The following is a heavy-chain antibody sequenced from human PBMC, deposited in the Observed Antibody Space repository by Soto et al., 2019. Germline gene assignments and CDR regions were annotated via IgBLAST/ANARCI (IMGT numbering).Heavy chain of an antibody. J-gene: IGHJ4*02. CDR2: ISSTTNYI. Sequence: GGSLRLSCAASGFIFTRYSMNWVRQAPGKGLEWVSSISSTTNYIYYGDSMKGRFTISRDNAKNSLYLELNSLRAEDTAVYYCARESEDLTSNFDYWGQGTLVTVSS. CDR1: GFIFTRYS. V-gene: IGHV3-21*06. CDR3: ARESEDLTSNFDY.